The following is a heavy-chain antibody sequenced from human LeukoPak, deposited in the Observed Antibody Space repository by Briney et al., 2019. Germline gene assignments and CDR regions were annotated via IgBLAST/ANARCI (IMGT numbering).Heavy chain of an antibody. D-gene: IGHD4-23*01. V-gene: IGHV1-2*02. CDR3: ARDEAAVVTRIGS. CDR1: GYTFTGYY. CDR2: INPNSGGT. J-gene: IGHJ5*01. Sequence: ASVKVSCKASGYTFTGYYMHWVRQAPGQGLEWMGWINPNSGGTNYAQKFQGRVTMTKDTSISTVYMELSRLRSDDTAVYYCARDEAAVVTRIGSWGQGSLVTVSS.